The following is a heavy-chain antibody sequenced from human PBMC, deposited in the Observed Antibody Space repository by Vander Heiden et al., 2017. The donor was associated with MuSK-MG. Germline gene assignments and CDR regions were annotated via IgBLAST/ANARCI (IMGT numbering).Heavy chain of an antibody. CDR3: ARGEYYDFWSGVWNYMDV. CDR1: AFPFRAYY. D-gene: IGHD3-3*01. V-gene: IGHV3-11*01. CDR2: ISSSGSTI. J-gene: IGHJ6*03. Sequence: QGQLVASGGGLVKPGGSLRLTCAATAFPFRAYYMSWIRQAPGKVLEWVSYISSSGSTIYYADSVKGRFTISRDNAKNSLYLQMNSLRAEDTAVYYCARGEYYDFWSGVWNYMDVWGKGTTVTVSS.